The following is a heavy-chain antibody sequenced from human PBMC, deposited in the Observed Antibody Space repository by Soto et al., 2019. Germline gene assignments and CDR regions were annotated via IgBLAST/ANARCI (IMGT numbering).Heavy chain of an antibody. D-gene: IGHD6-13*01. CDR2: ISSYNGYA. J-gene: IGHJ6*02. CDR1: GYTFTTYA. CDR3: SRSGSSSGGYYYYVMDV. V-gene: IGHV1-18*01. Sequence: QVQLMQSGAEVKKPGVSVKVSCKASGYTFTTYAISWVRQAPGQGLEWLGSISSYNGYANYTRKFQGRGTINADTSTSTAYLEVRSLKSDDPAVYYWSRSGSSSGGYYYYVMDVWGQGTKLPVSS.